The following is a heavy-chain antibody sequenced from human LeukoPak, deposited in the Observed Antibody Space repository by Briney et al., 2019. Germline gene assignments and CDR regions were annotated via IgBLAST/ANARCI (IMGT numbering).Heavy chain of an antibody. D-gene: IGHD6-6*01. J-gene: IGHJ4*02. CDR1: GFTFGSYS. CDR2: ISSSSSTI. V-gene: IGHV3-48*01. CDR3: ARDIQSIAARPYPYIFDY. Sequence: GGSLRLSCAASGFTFGSYSMNWVRQAPGKGLEWVSYISSSSSTIYYADSVKGRFTISRDNAKNSLYLQMNSLRAEDTAVYYCARDIQSIAARPYPYIFDYWGQGTLVTVSS.